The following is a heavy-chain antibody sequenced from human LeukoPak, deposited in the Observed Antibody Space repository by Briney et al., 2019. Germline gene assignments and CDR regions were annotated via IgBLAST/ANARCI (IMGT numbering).Heavy chain of an antibody. CDR3: SCYYHDIDSSGDY. CDR2: IRSKANSYAT. V-gene: IGHV3-73*01. D-gene: IGHD3-10*01. Sequence: GGSLKLSCAASGFTFSGSAMHWVRQASGKGLEWVGRIRSKANSYATAYAASVKGRSTISRDDSKNTAYLQMNSLKTEDTAVYYCSCYYHDIDSSGDYWGQGTLVTVSS. J-gene: IGHJ4*02. CDR1: GFTFSGSA.